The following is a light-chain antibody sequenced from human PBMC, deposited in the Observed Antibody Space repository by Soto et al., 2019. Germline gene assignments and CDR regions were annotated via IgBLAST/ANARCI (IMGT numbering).Light chain of an antibody. Sequence: QSVLTQPPSVSGAPGQRITISCTGTSSNIGAKFDVHWYQHLPGTAPKLLIYGNNNRPSGVPDRFSGSRSATSASLAITGLQAEDEADYYCQSYDTSLSGSVFGGGTQLTVL. CDR1: SSNIGAKFD. CDR3: QSYDTSLSGSV. CDR2: GNN. J-gene: IGLJ2*01. V-gene: IGLV1-40*01.